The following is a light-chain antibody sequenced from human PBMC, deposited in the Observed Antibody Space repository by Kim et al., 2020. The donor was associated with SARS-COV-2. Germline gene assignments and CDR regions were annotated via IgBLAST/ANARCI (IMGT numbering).Light chain of an antibody. Sequence: SELTQDPAVSVALGQTVRITCHGDSLRSYYATWYQQKPGQAPILLIYGKNNRPSGIPDRFSGSSSGNPASLTITGTQAGDEADYYCNSRDTNDIVLFGG. CDR2: GKN. CDR1: SLRSYY. CDR3: NSRDTNDIVL. J-gene: IGLJ2*01. V-gene: IGLV3-19*01.